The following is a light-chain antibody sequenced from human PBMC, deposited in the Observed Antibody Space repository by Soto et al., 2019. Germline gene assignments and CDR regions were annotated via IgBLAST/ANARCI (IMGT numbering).Light chain of an antibody. J-gene: IGKJ2*01. Sequence: DFVMTQFPDSLAVSLGERAIIKCKSSQSVLSSVTNKNYLAWYQQRPGQPPKLLASWASARESGIPDRFSGSGSGTDFTLIIDDLQAEDVAVYYCQQYLSSLPTFGQGTKLEIK. CDR1: QSVLSSVTNKNY. V-gene: IGKV4-1*01. CDR2: WAS. CDR3: QQYLSSLPT.